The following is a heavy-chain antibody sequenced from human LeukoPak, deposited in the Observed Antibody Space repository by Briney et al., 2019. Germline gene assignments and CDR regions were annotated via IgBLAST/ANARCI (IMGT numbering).Heavy chain of an antibody. CDR1: SGSINSYS. CDR3: ARGMTTGPDP. J-gene: IGHJ5*02. Sequence: SETLSLTCTVSSGSINSYSWSWIRQPPGKGLEWIGYIYYSGSTNYNPSLKGRLTISVDTSKNQFSLKLSSVTAADTAVYYCARGMTTGPDPWGQGILVTVSS. V-gene: IGHV4-59*08. CDR2: IYYSGST. D-gene: IGHD4-17*01.